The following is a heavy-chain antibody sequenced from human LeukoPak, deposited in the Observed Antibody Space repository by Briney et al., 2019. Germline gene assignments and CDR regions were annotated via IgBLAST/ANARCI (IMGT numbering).Heavy chain of an antibody. CDR3: ARVITMVRGVITDPYYFDY. J-gene: IGHJ4*02. D-gene: IGHD3-10*01. Sequence: PSETLSLTCTVSGGSISSYYWSWIRQPPGKGLEWIGYIYYSGSTNYNPSLKSRVTISVDTSKNQFSLKLSSVTAADTAVYYCARVITMVRGVITDPYYFDYWGQGTLVTVSS. CDR1: GGSISSYY. CDR2: IYYSGST. V-gene: IGHV4-59*01.